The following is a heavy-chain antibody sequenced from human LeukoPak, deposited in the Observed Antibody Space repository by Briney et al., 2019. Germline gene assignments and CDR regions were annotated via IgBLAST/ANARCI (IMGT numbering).Heavy chain of an antibody. Sequence: GASVRVSCTASGYTFTGDYMRWVRQAPGQGLEWIGWINPNSGGTNYAQKFQGRVTMPRDTSISTAYMELSRLRSHDTAVYDCARWGTGKRRGYYYCYMDVWGKGTTVTVSS. CDR1: GYTFTGDY. J-gene: IGHJ6*03. V-gene: IGHV1-2*02. CDR2: INPNSGGT. CDR3: ARWGTGKRRGYYYCYMDV. D-gene: IGHD3-16*01.